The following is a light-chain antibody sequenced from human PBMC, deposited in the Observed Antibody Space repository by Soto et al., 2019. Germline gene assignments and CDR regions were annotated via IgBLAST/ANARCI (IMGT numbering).Light chain of an antibody. CDR3: TSSTGSSTLVV. Sequence: QSALTQPASVSGSPGQSITISCTGTSSDVGAYNYVSWYQQHPGKAPKLMIYDVSDRPSGVSNRFSGSKSGNTASLTISGLQAEDEADYYCTSSTGSSTLVVFGGGTKLTVL. V-gene: IGLV2-14*01. CDR1: SSDVGAYNY. J-gene: IGLJ2*01. CDR2: DVS.